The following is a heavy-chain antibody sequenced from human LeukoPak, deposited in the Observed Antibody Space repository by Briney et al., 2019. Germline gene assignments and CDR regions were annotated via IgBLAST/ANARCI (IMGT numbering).Heavy chain of an antibody. D-gene: IGHD2-2*02. CDR3: ARDRYCSSTSCYTNTLFDY. J-gene: IGHJ4*02. Sequence: GASVKVSCKASGYTFTSYGISWVRQAPGQGLEWMGWISAYNGNTNYAQKLQGRVTMTTDTSTSTAYMELRSLRSDDTAVYYCARDRYCSSTSCYTNTLFDYWGQGTLVTVSS. CDR2: ISAYNGNT. V-gene: IGHV1-18*01. CDR1: GYTFTSYG.